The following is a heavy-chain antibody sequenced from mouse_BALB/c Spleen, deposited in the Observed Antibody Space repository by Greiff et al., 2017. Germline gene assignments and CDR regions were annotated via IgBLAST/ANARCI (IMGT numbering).Heavy chain of an antibody. D-gene: IGHD2-14*01. Sequence: EVQRVESGGGLVKPGGSLKLSCAASGFTFSSYAMSWVRQTPEQRLEWVASISSGGSTYYPDSVKGRFTISRDNARNILYLQMSSLRSEDTAMYDCARGGTEWFAYWGQGTLVTVSA. V-gene: IGHV5-6-5*01. CDR3: ARGGTEWFAY. CDR1: GFTFSSYA. J-gene: IGHJ3*01. CDR2: ISSGGST.